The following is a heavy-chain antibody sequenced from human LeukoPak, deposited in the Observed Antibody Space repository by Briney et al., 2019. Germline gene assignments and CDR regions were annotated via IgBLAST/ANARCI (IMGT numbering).Heavy chain of an antibody. Sequence: SVKVSCKASGGTFSSYAISWVRQAPGQGLEWMGGIIPIFGTANYAQKFQGRVTITADESTSTAYMELSSLRSEDTAVYYCARDYSLLYSSGWYDYWGQGTLVTVSS. CDR3: ARDYSLLYSSGWYDY. J-gene: IGHJ4*02. CDR1: GGTFSSYA. CDR2: IIPIFGTA. V-gene: IGHV1-69*13. D-gene: IGHD6-19*01.